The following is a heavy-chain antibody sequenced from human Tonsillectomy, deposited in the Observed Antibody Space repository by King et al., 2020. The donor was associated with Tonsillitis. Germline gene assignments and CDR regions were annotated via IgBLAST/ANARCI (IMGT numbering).Heavy chain of an antibody. CDR1: GFTFSSYT. V-gene: IGHV3-30*04. D-gene: IGHD3-10*01. CDR3: ARDPDGYYLDY. J-gene: IGHJ4*02. CDR2: ISYDGSDK. Sequence: VQLVESGGGVVQPERSLRLSCAASGFTFSSYTMHWVRQAPGKGLEWVAVISYDGSDKYYADSVKGQFTISRDNSKNKMYLQMNSLRAEDTAVYFCARDPDGYYLDYWGQGTLVTVSS.